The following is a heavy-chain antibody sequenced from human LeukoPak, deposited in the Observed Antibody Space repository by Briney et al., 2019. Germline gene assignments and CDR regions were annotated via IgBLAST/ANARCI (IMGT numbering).Heavy chain of an antibody. CDR1: GYTFTSYD. D-gene: IGHD6-13*01. J-gene: IGHJ6*02. CDR2: MKPNSGNT. V-gene: IGHV1-8*01. Sequence: GASVKVSCKASGYTFTSYDINWGRQATGQGLEGMGWMKPNSGNTGNAQKFQGRGTMTRNTSISTAYMELSSLRSEDTAVYYCARGAAAGLHYYYYGMDVWGQGTTVTVSS. CDR3: ARGAAAGLHYYYYGMDV.